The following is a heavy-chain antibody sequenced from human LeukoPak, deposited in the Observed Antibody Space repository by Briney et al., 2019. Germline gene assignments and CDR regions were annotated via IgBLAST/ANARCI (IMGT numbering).Heavy chain of an antibody. Sequence: PSETLSLTCAVYGGSFSGYYWSWIRQPPGKGLEWIGEISHSGSTPYNPSLKSRVTISVDTSKNQFSLKLSSVTAADAAVYYCARVWELSDAFDIWGQGTMVTVSS. J-gene: IGHJ3*02. CDR3: ARVWELSDAFDI. V-gene: IGHV4-34*01. CDR2: ISHSGST. D-gene: IGHD1-26*01. CDR1: GGSFSGYY.